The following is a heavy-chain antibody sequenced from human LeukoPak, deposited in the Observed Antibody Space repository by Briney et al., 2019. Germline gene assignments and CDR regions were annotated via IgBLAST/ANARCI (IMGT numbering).Heavy chain of an antibody. V-gene: IGHV4-34*01. J-gene: IGHJ4*02. CDR2: INHSGST. Sequence: SETLSLTCAVYGGSFSGYYWSWIRQPPGKGLEWIGEINHSGSTNYNPSLKSRVTISVDTSKNHFSLKLNSVTAADTAVYYCARGSLAVPGYFDYWGQGTLVTVSS. CDR1: GGSFSGYY. D-gene: IGHD6-19*01. CDR3: ARGSLAVPGYFDY.